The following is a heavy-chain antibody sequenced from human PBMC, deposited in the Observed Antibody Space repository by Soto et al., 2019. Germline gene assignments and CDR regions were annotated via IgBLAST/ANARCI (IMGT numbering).Heavy chain of an antibody. CDR3: ARDGLQGYNYYGMDV. CDR2: IYYSGYT. J-gene: IGHJ6*02. Sequence: QVQLQESGPGLVKPSETLSLTCTVSGGSISSYYWNWIRQPPGKGLEWIGYIYYSGYTKYNPSLKSRVTMSVDTSKNQFSLKPSSVTAADTAVYYCARDGLQGYNYYGMDVCGQGTTVTDSS. CDR1: GGSISSYY. V-gene: IGHV4-59*01. D-gene: IGHD4-4*01.